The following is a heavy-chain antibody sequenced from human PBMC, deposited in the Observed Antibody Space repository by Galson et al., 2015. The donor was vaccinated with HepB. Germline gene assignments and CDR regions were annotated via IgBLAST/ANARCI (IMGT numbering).Heavy chain of an antibody. CDR1: DGSISSRDFY. V-gene: IGHV4-39*01. D-gene: IGHD3-10*01. J-gene: IGHJ4*02. CDR3: ARTSHYFASGSYSNY. CDR2: KYYSGTT. Sequence: SETLSLTCTVSDGSISSRDFYWGWIRQPPGKGLEWIGSKYYSGTTYYNPSLKSRVTISIDMSRDQISLGLSSVTAADTAVYYCARTSHYFASGSYSNYWGQGALVTVSS.